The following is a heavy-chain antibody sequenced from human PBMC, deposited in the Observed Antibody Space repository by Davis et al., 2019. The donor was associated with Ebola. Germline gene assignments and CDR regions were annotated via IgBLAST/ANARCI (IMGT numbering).Heavy chain of an antibody. Sequence: HSQTLSLTCAISGDSVSSGGWNWIRQSPSRGLEWLGRTYYSSKWYNDYAVSVKSRITINPDTSKNQFSLQLNSVTPEDTGLYYCARFNWGHRKLDYWGQGTLVTVSS. CDR3: ARFNWGHRKLDY. CDR2: TYYSSKWYN. D-gene: IGHD7-27*01. V-gene: IGHV6-1*01. CDR1: GDSVSSGG. J-gene: IGHJ4*02.